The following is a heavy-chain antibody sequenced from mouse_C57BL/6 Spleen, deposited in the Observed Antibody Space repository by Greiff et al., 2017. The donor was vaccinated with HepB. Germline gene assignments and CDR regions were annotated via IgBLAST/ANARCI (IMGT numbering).Heavy chain of an antibody. D-gene: IGHD6-1*01. V-gene: IGHV14-4*01. Sequence: EVQLQQSGAELVRPGASVKLSCTASGFNIKDDYMHWVKQRPEQGLEWIGWIYPENGDTEYASKFQGKATITADTSSNTAYLQLSSLTSEDTAVYYCTTGQPWFAYWGQGTLVTVSA. CDR3: TTGQPWFAY. J-gene: IGHJ3*01. CDR1: GFNIKDDY. CDR2: IYPENGDT.